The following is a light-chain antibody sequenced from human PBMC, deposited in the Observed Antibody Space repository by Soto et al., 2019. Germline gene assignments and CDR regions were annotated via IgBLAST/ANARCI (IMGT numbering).Light chain of an antibody. Sequence: QSALTQPPSASGSPGQSVTISCTGTSSDVGAYNYVSWYQQHPGKAPKLMIYEVSKRPSGVPDRFSGSKSDNTASLTVSGLQVEDEADYYCSSYAGSDNLVVFGGGTKLTVL. V-gene: IGLV2-8*01. J-gene: IGLJ2*01. CDR2: EVS. CDR1: SSDVGAYNY. CDR3: SSYAGSDNLVV.